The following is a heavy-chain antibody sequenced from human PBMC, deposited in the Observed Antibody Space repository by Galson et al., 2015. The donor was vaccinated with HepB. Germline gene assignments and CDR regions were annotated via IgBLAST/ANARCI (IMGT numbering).Heavy chain of an antibody. CDR3: ARDRTYCGSPSCSRMGPNY. V-gene: IGHV3-33*01. D-gene: IGHD2-2*01. CDR1: GVTFTKYG. CDR2: IWSDGSDK. Sequence: LRLSCATSGVTFTKYGMHWVRQAPGKGLEWVALIWSDGSDKNYADSGKGRCTISRDNSKNTGSLQMESLRAEDTAVYYCARDRTYCGSPSCSRMGPNYWGQGTLVTVSS. J-gene: IGHJ4*02.